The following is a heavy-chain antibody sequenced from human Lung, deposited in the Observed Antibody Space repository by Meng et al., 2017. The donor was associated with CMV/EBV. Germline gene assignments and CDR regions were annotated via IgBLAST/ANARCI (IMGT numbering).Heavy chain of an antibody. CDR2: IHHSGSA. D-gene: IGHD2-21*01. J-gene: IGHJ4*02. Sequence: QGPLPGSGPGLVEPSQTLSLTCTVAGGSMSSGNYYWSWIRQPPGKGLEWIGYIHHSGSAYYNPSLKSRVSISVDTSKNQFSLNLNSMTAADTAVYYCASFDHIPRRNYFDYWGQGTLVTVSS. CDR1: GGSMSSGNYY. V-gene: IGHV4-30-4*01. CDR3: ASFDHIPRRNYFDY.